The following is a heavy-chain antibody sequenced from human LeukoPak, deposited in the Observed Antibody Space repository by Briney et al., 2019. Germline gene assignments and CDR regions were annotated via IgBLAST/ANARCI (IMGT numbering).Heavy chain of an antibody. CDR3: ARHLYGDYDPPYYYYYMDV. CDR1: GGSISSYY. CDR2: IYYSGST. D-gene: IGHD4-17*01. Sequence: SETLSLTCTVSGGSISSYYWSWIRQPPGKGLEWIGYIYYSGSTNYNPSLKSRVTISVDTSKNQFSLKLSSVTAADTAVYYCARHLYGDYDPPYYYYYMDVWGKGTTVTVSS. J-gene: IGHJ6*03. V-gene: IGHV4-59*01.